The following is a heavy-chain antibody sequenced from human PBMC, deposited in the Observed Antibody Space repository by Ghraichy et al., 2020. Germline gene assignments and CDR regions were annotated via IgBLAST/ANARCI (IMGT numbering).Heavy chain of an antibody. CDR3: ARVRGDLEYCTRVNCYDYDY. D-gene: IGHD2/OR15-2a*01. CDR1: GYPITGTY. CDR2: INPSSGDT. V-gene: IGHV1-2*04. J-gene: IGHJ4*02. Sequence: ASVKVSCKTSGYPITGTYFHWVRQAPGQGLEWMGWINPSSGDTRYAQKFQGWVTMTRDTSINTVYMELSRLTSDDTAVYYCARVRGDLEYCTRVNCYDYDYWGQGTLVTVSS.